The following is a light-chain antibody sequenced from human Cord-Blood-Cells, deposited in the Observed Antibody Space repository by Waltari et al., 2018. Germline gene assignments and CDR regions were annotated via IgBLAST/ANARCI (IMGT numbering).Light chain of an antibody. CDR2: DVS. V-gene: IGLV2-14*01. CDR1: SSAVGGYNY. Sequence: QSALTQPAPVSGSPGQSITIPCTGTSSAVGGYNYVPWYQQHPGKAPKLMIYDVSKRPSGVSNRFSGSKSGNTASLTISGLQAEDEADYYCSSYTSSSTWVFGGGTKLTVL. CDR3: SSYTSSSTWV. J-gene: IGLJ3*02.